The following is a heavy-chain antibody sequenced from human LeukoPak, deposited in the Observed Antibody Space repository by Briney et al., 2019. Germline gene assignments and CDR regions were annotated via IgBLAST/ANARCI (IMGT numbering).Heavy chain of an antibody. Sequence: GGSLRLSCAASGFTFSSYAMHWVRQAPGKGLEWVAVISYDGSNKYYADSVKGRFTTSRDNSKNTLYLQMNSLRAEDTAVYYCARGGGYSSSWYEDGIDYWGQGTLVTVSS. CDR3: ARGGGYSSSWYEDGIDY. D-gene: IGHD6-13*01. V-gene: IGHV3-30-3*01. CDR2: ISYDGSNK. J-gene: IGHJ4*02. CDR1: GFTFSSYA.